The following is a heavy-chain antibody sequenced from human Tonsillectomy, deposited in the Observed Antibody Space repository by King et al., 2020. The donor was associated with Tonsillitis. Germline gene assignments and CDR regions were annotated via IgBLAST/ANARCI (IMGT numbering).Heavy chain of an antibody. D-gene: IGHD3-16*01. V-gene: IGHV3-21*01. CDR2: ISSSSSYI. CDR3: AGGGGIGDPEAAFDY. CDR1: GFTFSSYS. Sequence: VQLVESGGGLVKPGGSLRLSCAASGFTFSSYSMNWVRQAPGKGLEWVSSISSSSSYIYYADTVKGRFTISRDNAKNSLYLKMNSLRAEDTAVYYCAGGGGIGDPEAAFDYWGQGPLVTVSS. J-gene: IGHJ4*02.